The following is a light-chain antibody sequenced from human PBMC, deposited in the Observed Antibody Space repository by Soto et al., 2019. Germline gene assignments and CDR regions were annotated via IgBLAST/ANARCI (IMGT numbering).Light chain of an antibody. CDR3: QQYGGTPPIT. V-gene: IGKV3-20*01. CDR2: GES. Sequence: EIGMTQSPGTLSLSPGERATLSCRASHKISSSYIAWYQQKPGQATRFLIYGESSRATGIPDRSSGSGCGTVFTLTISRLEPADFAVYYCQQYGGTPPITFGQGTRLEI. J-gene: IGKJ5*01. CDR1: HKISSSY.